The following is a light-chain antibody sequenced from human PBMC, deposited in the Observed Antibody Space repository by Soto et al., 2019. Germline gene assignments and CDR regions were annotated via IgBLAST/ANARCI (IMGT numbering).Light chain of an antibody. CDR1: RSVSTS. Sequence: VMTQSPATLSASPGERATLSCRASRSVSTSLAWYQQKPAQAPKLLIYGVSTRATGVPARFSGSGSGTDFTLTISSLQSEDFAVYYCQQYSDWPPLTFGGGTKVEIK. V-gene: IGKV3-15*01. J-gene: IGKJ4*01. CDR2: GVS. CDR3: QQYSDWPPLT.